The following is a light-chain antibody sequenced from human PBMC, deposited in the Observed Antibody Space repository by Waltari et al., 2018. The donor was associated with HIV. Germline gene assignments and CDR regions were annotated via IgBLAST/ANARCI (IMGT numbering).Light chain of an antibody. CDR2: QLD. CDR3: QAWDSRSARLV. Sequence: SFELTQPPSVSVSPGQTASIPCSGDKLGGQYVCWYPQKPGKSPVLVIYQLDKRPSRIPERFSGSSSGNTATLTISGTQAVDEGDYYCQAWDSRSARLVFGGGTKLTVL. J-gene: IGLJ2*01. V-gene: IGLV3-1*01. CDR1: KLGGQY.